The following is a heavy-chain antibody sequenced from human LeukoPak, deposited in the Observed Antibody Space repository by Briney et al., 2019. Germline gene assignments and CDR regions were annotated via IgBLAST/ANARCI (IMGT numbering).Heavy chain of an antibody. CDR1: GFRFRTYA. D-gene: IGHD7-27*01. CDR3: TKDQDFRLGSMDF. Sequence: PGGSLRLSCGTSGFRFRTYAMTWVRQAPGKGLEWVSTITDVGDRALYIDSVRGRLTIFRDDSKNTLYLQMNSLRAEDTAVYYCTKDQDFRLGSMDFWGQGTLVTVSS. J-gene: IGHJ4*02. V-gene: IGHV3-23*01. CDR2: ITDVGDRA.